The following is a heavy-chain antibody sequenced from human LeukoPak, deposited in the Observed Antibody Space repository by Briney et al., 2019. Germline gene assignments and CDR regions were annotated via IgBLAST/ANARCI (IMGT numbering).Heavy chain of an antibody. J-gene: IGHJ4*02. CDR1: GGSISSYY. V-gene: IGHV4-59*01. CDR2: IYYNGST. Sequence: PSETLSLTCTVSGGSISSYYWSWIRQPPGKGLEWIGYIYYNGSTNYNPSLKSRVTISVDTSKNQFSLKLSSVTAADTAVYYCARDGYYDSSGFDYWGQGTLVTVSS. D-gene: IGHD3-22*01. CDR3: ARDGYYDSSGFDY.